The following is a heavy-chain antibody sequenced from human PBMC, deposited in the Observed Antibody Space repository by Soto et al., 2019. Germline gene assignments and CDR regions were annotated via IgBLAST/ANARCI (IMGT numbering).Heavy chain of an antibody. D-gene: IGHD6-19*01. J-gene: IGHJ4*02. Sequence: SETLSLTCTVSGDSITSGSFYWGWIRQPPGKGLEWIGSIYYSGSTNYNPSLKSRVTISVDTSKNQFSLKLSSVTAADTAVYYCARSYSSGPNPFDYWGQGTLVTVSS. CDR1: GDSITSGSFY. CDR2: IYYSGST. CDR3: ARSYSSGPNPFDY. V-gene: IGHV4-39*07.